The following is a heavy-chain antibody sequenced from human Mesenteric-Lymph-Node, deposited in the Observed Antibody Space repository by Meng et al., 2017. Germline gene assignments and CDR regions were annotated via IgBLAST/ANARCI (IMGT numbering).Heavy chain of an antibody. CDR2: INHSGST. CDR3: ARGPTSLWFPPYYYGMDV. J-gene: IGHJ6*02. V-gene: IGHV4-34*01. D-gene: IGHD3-10*01. CDR1: GGSFSGYY. Sequence: SETLSLTCAVYGGSFSGYYWSWIRQPPGKGLEWIGEINHSGSTNYNPSLKSRVTISVDMSKKQFSLKLTSVTAADTAVYYCARGPTSLWFPPYYYGMDVWGQGTTVTVSS.